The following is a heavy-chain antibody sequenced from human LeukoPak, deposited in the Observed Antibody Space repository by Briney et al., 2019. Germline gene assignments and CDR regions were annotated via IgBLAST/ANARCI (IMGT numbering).Heavy chain of an antibody. CDR1: GYSISSGYY. CDR2: IYHSGST. D-gene: IGHD3-10*01. V-gene: IGHV4-38-2*02. Sequence: SETLSLTCTVSGYSISSGYYWGWIRQPPGKGLEWIGSIYHSGSTYYNPSLKSRVTISVDTSKNQFSLKLSSVTAADTAVYYCARELLTMVRGVTGAIFDYWGQGTLVTVSS. J-gene: IGHJ4*02. CDR3: ARELLTMVRGVTGAIFDY.